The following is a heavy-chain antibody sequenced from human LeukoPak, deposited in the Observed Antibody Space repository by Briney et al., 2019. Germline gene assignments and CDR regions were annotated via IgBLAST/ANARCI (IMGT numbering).Heavy chain of an antibody. D-gene: IGHD5-18*01. J-gene: IGHJ3*02. CDR3: AAGLDTAMADAFDI. CDR2: ISPSGGST. Sequence: ASVKVSCKAFGYTFTSNYMHWVRQAPGQGPEWMGVISPSGGSTTYAQKLQGRVTMTTDTSTSTAYMELRSLRSDDTAVYYCAAGLDTAMADAFDIWGQGTMVTVSS. CDR1: GYTFTSNY. V-gene: IGHV1-46*01.